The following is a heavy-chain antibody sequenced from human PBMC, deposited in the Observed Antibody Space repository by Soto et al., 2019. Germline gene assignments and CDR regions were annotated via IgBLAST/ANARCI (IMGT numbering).Heavy chain of an antibody. CDR1: GFICRDFW. J-gene: IGHJ4*02. D-gene: IGHD2-8*02. CDR3: ATETHWSFAY. CDR2: VKPDGSDK. Sequence: PGGSLRLSCAASGFICRDFWMSWVRQAPGRGLEWVANVKPDGSDKYYVDSVRGRFTISRDNAKDSLYLQLSSLRAEDTAVYYCATETHWSFAYWGQGALVTVSS. V-gene: IGHV3-7*01.